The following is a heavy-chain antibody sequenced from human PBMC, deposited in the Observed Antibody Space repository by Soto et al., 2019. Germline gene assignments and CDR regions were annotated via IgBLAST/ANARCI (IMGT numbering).Heavy chain of an antibody. CDR2: IIPIFGTA. CDR3: ASHYDSSGYYYRGMDY. CDR1: GGTFSSYA. Sequence: SVKVPCKASGGTFSSYAISWVRQAPGQGLEWMGGIIPIFGTADYAQKFQGRVTITADESTSTAYMELSSLRSEDTAVYYCASHYDSSGYYYRGMDYWGQGTLVTVSS. D-gene: IGHD3-22*01. J-gene: IGHJ4*02. V-gene: IGHV1-69*13.